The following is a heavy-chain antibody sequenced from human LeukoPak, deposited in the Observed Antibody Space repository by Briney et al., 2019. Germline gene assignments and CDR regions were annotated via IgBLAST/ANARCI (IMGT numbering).Heavy chain of an antibody. CDR2: INPNSGGT. V-gene: IGHV1-2*02. CDR1: GYTFTGYY. D-gene: IGHD5-24*01. Sequence: ASVKVSCKASGYTFTGYYMHWVRQAPGQGLEWMGWINPNSGGTKYAQKFQGRVTMTRDTSISTAYMELSRLRADDTAVYYCARERAGGWRDGYNHWGQGTLVTVSS. J-gene: IGHJ1*01. CDR3: ARERAGGWRDGYNH.